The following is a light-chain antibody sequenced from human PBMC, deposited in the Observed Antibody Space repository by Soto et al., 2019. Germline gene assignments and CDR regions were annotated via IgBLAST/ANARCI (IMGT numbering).Light chain of an antibody. CDR3: LHHNFNQWT. J-gene: IGKJ1*01. V-gene: IGKV1-17*03. Sequence: DIQMTQSPSALSASVGDRVTITCRASQVINNYLAWFQQKPGKVPERLIYGASTLQTGVPSRFSGSGSGTEFTLTISSLQPEDSGTYYCLHHNFNQWTFGQGTKVDNK. CDR1: QVINNY. CDR2: GAS.